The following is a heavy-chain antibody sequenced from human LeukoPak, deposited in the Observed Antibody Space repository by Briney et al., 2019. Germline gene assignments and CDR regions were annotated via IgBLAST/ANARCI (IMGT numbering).Heavy chain of an antibody. D-gene: IGHD3-3*01. Sequence: PGGSLRLSCAASGLTFSSYWTHWVRQAPGKGLVWVSRINSDGSSTSYADSVKGRFTISRDNAKNTLYLQMNSLRAEDTAVYYCARDAVSDFWSGYYIGDYYYGMDVWGQGTTVTVPS. CDR1: GLTFSSYW. J-gene: IGHJ6*02. V-gene: IGHV3-74*01. CDR2: INSDGSST. CDR3: ARDAVSDFWSGYYIGDYYYGMDV.